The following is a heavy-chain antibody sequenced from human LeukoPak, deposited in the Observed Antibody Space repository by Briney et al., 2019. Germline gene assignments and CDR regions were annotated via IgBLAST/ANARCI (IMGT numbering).Heavy chain of an antibody. J-gene: IGHJ4*02. CDR3: ARAAYSSSYAAGY. CDR2: IIPIFGTA. CDR1: GGTFSTYA. Sequence: SVTISCKASGGTFSTYAISWVRQAPGQGLEWMGGIIPIFGTANYAQKFQGRVTITADESTSTAYMELSSLRSEDTAVYYCARAAYSSSYAAGYWGQGTLVTVSS. V-gene: IGHV1-69*13. D-gene: IGHD6-6*01.